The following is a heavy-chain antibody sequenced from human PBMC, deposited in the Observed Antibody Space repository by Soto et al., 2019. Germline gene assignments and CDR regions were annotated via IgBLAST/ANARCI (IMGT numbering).Heavy chain of an antibody. Sequence: PSETLSLTCAVYCGSFSGYYWSWIRQPPGKGLEWIGEINHSGSTNYNPSLKSRVTISVDTSKNQFSLKLSSVTAADTAVYYCARRCSGGSCYSYFDYWGQGTLVTVSS. V-gene: IGHV4-34*01. J-gene: IGHJ4*02. CDR1: CGSFSGYY. CDR2: INHSGST. CDR3: ARRCSGGSCYSYFDY. D-gene: IGHD2-15*01.